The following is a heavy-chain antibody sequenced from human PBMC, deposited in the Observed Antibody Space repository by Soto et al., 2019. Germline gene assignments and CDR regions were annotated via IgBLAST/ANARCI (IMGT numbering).Heavy chain of an antibody. CDR2: ISSSGGST. D-gene: IGHD2-8*01. Sequence: GGSLILSCAAPGFTFSNYAMSWVRQAPGKELEWVSSISSSGGSTDYADSVKGRFTISRDNSQNTLNLQMNSLRAEDTAIYFCAKNQHAMAHDYWGPGTLVTVSS. V-gene: IGHV3-23*01. CDR1: GFTFSNYA. CDR3: AKNQHAMAHDY. J-gene: IGHJ4*02.